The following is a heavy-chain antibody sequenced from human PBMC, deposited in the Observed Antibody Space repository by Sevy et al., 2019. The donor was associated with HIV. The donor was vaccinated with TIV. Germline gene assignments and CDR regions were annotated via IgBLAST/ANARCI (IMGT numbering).Heavy chain of an antibody. D-gene: IGHD3-22*01. V-gene: IGHV3-15*01. Sequence: GGSLRLSCAASGFTFSNAWMSWVRQAPGKGLEWVGRIKSKTDGGTTDYAAPVKGRFTISRDDSKNTLYLQMNSLKTEDTAVYYCTTDDYYDSSGYYAILYYFDYWGRGTLVTVSS. J-gene: IGHJ4*02. CDR2: IKSKTDGGTT. CDR3: TTDDYYDSSGYYAILYYFDY. CDR1: GFTFSNAW.